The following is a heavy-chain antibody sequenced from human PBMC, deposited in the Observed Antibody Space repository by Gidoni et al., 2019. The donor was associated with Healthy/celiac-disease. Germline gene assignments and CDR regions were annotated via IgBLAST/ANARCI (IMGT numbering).Heavy chain of an antibody. CDR1: GFTFSDYY. D-gene: IGHD3-16*01. CDR2: IVSSGRPM. Sequence: QVQLVESGGGLVKPGGSLRLSCAASGFTFSDYYMSWIRQAPWKGLGWVSYIVSSGRPMYYADSVKGRFTISRDNAKNSLYLQMNSLGAEDTAVYYCARGRMSLDRGWVWGRGLRDDDAFDIWGQGTMVTVSS. J-gene: IGHJ3*02. V-gene: IGHV3-11*01. CDR3: ARGRMSLDRGWVWGRGLRDDDAFDI.